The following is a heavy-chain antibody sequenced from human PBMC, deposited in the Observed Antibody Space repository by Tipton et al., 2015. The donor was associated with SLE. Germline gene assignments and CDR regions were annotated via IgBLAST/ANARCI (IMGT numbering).Heavy chain of an antibody. CDR3: AGAWQGYCSGGTCYVLDY. J-gene: IGHJ4*02. D-gene: IGHD2-15*01. CDR2: ISYSETT. Sequence: TLSLTCTVSGGSISSHSLSRVRQPPGKGLEWIGYISYSETTNYNPSLKSRVTISVDTSKNQFSLKLRSVTAADTAVYYCAGAWQGYCSGGTCYVLDYWGQGTLVTVSS. CDR1: GGSISSHS. V-gene: IGHV4-59*11.